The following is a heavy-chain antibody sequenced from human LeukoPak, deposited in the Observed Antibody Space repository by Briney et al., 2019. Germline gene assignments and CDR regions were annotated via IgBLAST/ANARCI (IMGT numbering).Heavy chain of an antibody. D-gene: IGHD1-26*01. Sequence: ASVKVSCRASGYTFTGYYMHWVRQAPGQGLKWMGWINPNSGGTNYEQKFQGRVTMTRDMSTSTDYMELSSLRSEVTAIYYCARDNSVGDNAWWFDPWGQGTLVTVSS. CDR2: INPNSGGT. V-gene: IGHV1-2*02. CDR1: GYTFTGYY. J-gene: IGHJ5*02. CDR3: ARDNSVGDNAWWFDP.